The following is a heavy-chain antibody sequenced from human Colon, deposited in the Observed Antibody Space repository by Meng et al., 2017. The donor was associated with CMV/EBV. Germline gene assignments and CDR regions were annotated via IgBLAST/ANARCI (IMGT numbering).Heavy chain of an antibody. CDR2: INRSGNT. J-gene: IGHJ5*02. CDR3: ARGGFDSGTKGWFDP. CDR1: GGSFSGYY. D-gene: IGHD4-17*01. V-gene: IGHV4-34*01. Sequence: VYGGSFSGYYWIWIRQPPGKGLEWIGEINRSGNTNYNPSLKSRITISLDTSKNQFSLNLSSVTAADTAVYYCARGGFDSGTKGWFDPWGQGALVTVSS.